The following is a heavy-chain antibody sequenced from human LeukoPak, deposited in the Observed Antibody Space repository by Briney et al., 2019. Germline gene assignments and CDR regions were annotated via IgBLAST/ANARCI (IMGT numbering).Heavy chain of an antibody. V-gene: IGHV3-30*02. J-gene: IGHJ6*03. CDR1: GFTFSSYG. Sequence: GGSLRLSCAASGFTFSSYGMHWVRQAPGKGLEWVAFIRYDGGNTYHADSVKGRFTISRDNSKNTLYLQMYSLGAGDTAVYYCAKDIGLGITNQGQLRYIDVWGKGTTVTVSS. CDR3: AKDIGLGITNQGQLRYIDV. CDR2: IRYDGGNT. D-gene: IGHD3-10*01.